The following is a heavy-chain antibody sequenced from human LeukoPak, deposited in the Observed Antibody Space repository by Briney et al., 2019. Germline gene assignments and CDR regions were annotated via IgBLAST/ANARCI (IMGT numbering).Heavy chain of an antibody. Sequence: GGSLRLSCAASGTTFDSHYMTWVRQSPEKGLEWVANINQDGSEKNYVDSVKGRFTISRDNAKKSLYLQMNSLRAEDTAVYYCASAAGWESAYWGQGTLVTVSS. J-gene: IGHJ4*02. D-gene: IGHD1-26*01. CDR1: GTTFDSHY. CDR3: ASAAGWESAY. CDR2: INQDGSEK. V-gene: IGHV3-7*01.